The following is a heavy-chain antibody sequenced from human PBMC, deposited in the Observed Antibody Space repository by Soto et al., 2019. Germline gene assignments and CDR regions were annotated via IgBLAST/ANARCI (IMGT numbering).Heavy chain of an antibody. J-gene: IGHJ4*02. Sequence: SETLSLTCAVYGGSFSGYYWSWIRQPPGKGLEWIGEINHSGSTNYNPSLKSRVTISVDTSKNQLSLKLSSVTAADTAVYYCASRRFMITFGGVIVHPPDYWGQGTLVTVSS. CDR3: ASRRFMITFGGVIVHPPDY. CDR2: INHSGST. V-gene: IGHV4-34*01. CDR1: GGSFSGYY. D-gene: IGHD3-16*02.